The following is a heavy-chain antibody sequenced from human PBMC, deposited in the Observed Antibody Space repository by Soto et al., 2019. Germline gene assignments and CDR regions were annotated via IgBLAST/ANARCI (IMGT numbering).Heavy chain of an antibody. V-gene: IGHV4-4*07. J-gene: IGHJ4*02. D-gene: IGHD6-6*01. CDR3: ARLGSGSSLVF. CDR1: GDSMSGYY. CDR2: VYSSGVA. Sequence: QVQLQESGPGLVKPSETLTLIWNVSGDSMSGYYGSWVRQPAGQGLEWIGRVYSSGVANYNPSIESRVTMSIDTSKNQFSLRLRSVTAADTAVYFCARLGSGSSLVFWGQGIPVIVSS.